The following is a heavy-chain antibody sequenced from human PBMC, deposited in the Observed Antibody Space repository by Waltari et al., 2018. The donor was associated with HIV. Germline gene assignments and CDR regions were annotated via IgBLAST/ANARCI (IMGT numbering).Heavy chain of an antibody. Sequence: ELYLLESGGGLVQPGGSLRVSWGGSGFTFKNYAVSWVRQAPGKGLEWISSVSESGDSTYYTDSVEGRFTISRDNSKNMLYLQMNGLRVEDTAVYYCAGEDDRGDFPWGQGTLVTVSA. CDR3: AGEDDRGDFP. D-gene: IGHD2-21*01. CDR1: GFTFKNYA. J-gene: IGHJ5*02. V-gene: IGHV3-23*01. CDR2: VSESGDST.